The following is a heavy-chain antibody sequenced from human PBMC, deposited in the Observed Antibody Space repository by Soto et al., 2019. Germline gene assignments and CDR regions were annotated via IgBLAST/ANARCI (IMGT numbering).Heavy chain of an antibody. CDR1: GFIFSEYE. J-gene: IGHJ6*02. CDR3: TLPNYDFWSGPYYYYYGMDV. CDR2: IGKNGRDI. D-gene: IGHD3-3*01. Sequence: GGSLRLSCEVSGFIFSEYEFNWVRQAPGKGLEWVSYIGKNGRDIYDADSVKGRFTISRDDDKSTLYLEMNSLRAEDTAVYYCTLPNYDFWSGPYYYYYGMDVWGQGTTVTVSS. V-gene: IGHV3-48*03.